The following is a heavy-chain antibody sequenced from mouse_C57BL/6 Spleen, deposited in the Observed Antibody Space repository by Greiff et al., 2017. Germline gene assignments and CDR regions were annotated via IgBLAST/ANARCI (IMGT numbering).Heavy chain of an antibody. CDR1: GYTFTDYY. V-gene: IGHV1-26*01. J-gene: IGHJ1*03. Sequence: EVQLQQSGPELVKPGASVKISCKASGYTFTDYYMNWVKQSHGKSLEWIGDINPNNGGTSYNQKFKGKATLTVDKSSSTAYMELRSLTSEYSAVYYCARPSHYYCSSYGCYFDVWGTGTTVTVSS. CDR2: INPNNGGT. CDR3: ARPSHYYCSSYGCYFDV. D-gene: IGHD1-1*01.